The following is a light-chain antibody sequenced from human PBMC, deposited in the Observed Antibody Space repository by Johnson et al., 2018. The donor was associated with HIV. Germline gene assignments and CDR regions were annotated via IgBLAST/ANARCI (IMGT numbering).Light chain of an antibody. V-gene: IGLV1-51*02. J-gene: IGLJ1*01. CDR2: ENN. CDR1: SSNIGNNY. Sequence: QLVLTQPPSVSAAPGQKVTISCSGSSSNIGNNYVSWYQQLPGTAPKLLIYENNKRPSGIPDRFSGSKSGTSATLGITGLQTGDEADYYCGTWASSLSAGGYVFGTGTKVTVL. CDR3: GTWASSLSAGGYV.